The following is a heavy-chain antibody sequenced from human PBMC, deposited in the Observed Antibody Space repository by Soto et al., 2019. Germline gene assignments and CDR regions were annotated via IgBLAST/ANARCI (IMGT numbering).Heavy chain of an antibody. CDR1: GFTFSSYG. D-gene: IGHD2-2*03. CDR2: ISYDGSNK. J-gene: IGHJ6*02. Sequence: PGGSLRLSCAASGFTFSSYGMHWVRQAPGKGLEWVAVISYDGSNKYYADSVKGRFTISRDNSKNTLYLQMNSLRAEDTAVYSCAKGSHGYCSSTSCPGSRGMDVWGQGTTVTVSS. V-gene: IGHV3-30*18. CDR3: AKGSHGYCSSTSCPGSRGMDV.